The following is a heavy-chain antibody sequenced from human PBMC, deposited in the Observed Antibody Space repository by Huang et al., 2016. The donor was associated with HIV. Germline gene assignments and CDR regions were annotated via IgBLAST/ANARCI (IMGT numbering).Heavy chain of an antibody. V-gene: IGHV3-30-3*01. D-gene: IGHD1-7*01. CDR3: ARVVYNWDYYFDY. J-gene: IGHJ4*02. CDR2: ISYDGNNK. CDR1: GFTFYRHA. Sequence: QVQLVESGGGVVQPGRSLRLSCAASGFTFYRHAMHWVLQAPGKGLEWLAVISYDGNNKYYADSVEGRFTISRDNSGNTVYLQMNSLRAGDSAVYYCARVVYNWDYYFDYWGQGTLVTVSP.